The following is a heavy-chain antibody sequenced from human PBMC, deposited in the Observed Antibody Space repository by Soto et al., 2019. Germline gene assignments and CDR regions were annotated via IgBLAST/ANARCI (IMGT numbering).Heavy chain of an antibody. CDR2: ISSSSSYI. CDR3: ASGGFPINPHYRGIDV. V-gene: IGHV3-21*01. CDR1: GLTFSSYS. D-gene: IGHD2-15*01. Sequence: GSLRVSCAASGLTFSSYSMNWVRQAPGKGLEWVSSISSSSSYIYYADSVKGRFTISRDDAKNSLYLQMNSLRAEDTAVYSCASGGFPINPHYRGIDVWCRGTTVTVSS. J-gene: IGHJ6*02.